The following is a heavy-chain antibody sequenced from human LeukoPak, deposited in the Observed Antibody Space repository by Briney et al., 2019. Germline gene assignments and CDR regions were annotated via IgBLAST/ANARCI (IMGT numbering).Heavy chain of an antibody. D-gene: IGHD5-18*01. CDR1: GFTFSSYG. Sequence: GGSLRLSCAASGFTFSSYGMHWVRQAPGKGLEWVAFIRYDGSNKYYADSVKGRFTISRDNSKNTLYLQMNSLRAEDTAVYYCAKDPGEAETTIQLWEYYWGQGTLVTVSS. CDR3: AKDPGEAETTIQLWEYY. J-gene: IGHJ4*02. V-gene: IGHV3-30*02. CDR2: IRYDGSNK.